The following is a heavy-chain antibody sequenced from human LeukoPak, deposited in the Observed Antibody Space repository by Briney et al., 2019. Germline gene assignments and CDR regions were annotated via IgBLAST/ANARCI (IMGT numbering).Heavy chain of an antibody. D-gene: IGHD3-3*01. V-gene: IGHV3-73*01. CDR1: GFTFSGSA. Sequence: GGSLRLSCAASGFTFSGSAIHWVRQASGKGLEWVGRIRSKGNNYATTYGASVKGRFTFSRDDSKNTAYLQMNSLKTEDTAVYYCTRSLYYDSWSGYFGGEDFDYWGQGTLVTVPS. CDR2: IRSKGNNYAT. J-gene: IGHJ4*02. CDR3: TRSLYYDSWSGYFGGEDFDY.